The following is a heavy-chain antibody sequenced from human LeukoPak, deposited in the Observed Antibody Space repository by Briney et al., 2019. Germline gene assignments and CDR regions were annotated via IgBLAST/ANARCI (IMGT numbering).Heavy chain of an antibody. CDR2: ISSSGSTI. CDR3: ARSKYSGYDSRGNFDY. V-gene: IGHV3-11*01. J-gene: IGHJ4*02. Sequence: PGGSLRLSCAASGFTFSDYYMSWIRQAPGKGLEWVSYISSSGSTIYYADSVKGRFTISRHNSKNTLYLQMNSLRAEDTAVYYCARSKYSGYDSRGNFDYWGQGTLVTVSS. D-gene: IGHD5-12*01. CDR1: GFTFSDYY.